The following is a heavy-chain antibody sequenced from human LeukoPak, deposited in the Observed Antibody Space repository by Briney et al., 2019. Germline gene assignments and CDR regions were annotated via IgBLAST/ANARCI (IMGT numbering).Heavy chain of an antibody. V-gene: IGHV4-4*07. CDR2: MSASGGS. D-gene: IGHD1-14*01. Sequence: PSETLSLTCAVSGDSISTYYWSWIRQPAGRGLEWIGRMSASGGSNYNPSLKSRVTMSVDTSKNQVSLKLSSVTAADTAVYYCWTRGTSYYYYMDVWGKGTTVTVSS. CDR3: WTRGTSYYYYMDV. CDR1: GDSISTYY. J-gene: IGHJ6*03.